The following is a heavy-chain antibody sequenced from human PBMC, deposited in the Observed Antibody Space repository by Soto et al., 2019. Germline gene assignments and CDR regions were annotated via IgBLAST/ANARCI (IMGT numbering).Heavy chain of an antibody. CDR1: GGSISNSNW. D-gene: IGHD2-21*02. CDR3: ARSDWYRTDC. V-gene: IGHV4-4*02. CDR2: IHHSGST. J-gene: IGHJ4*02. Sequence: QVQLQESGPGLVKPSGTLSLTCAVSGGSISNSNWWSWVHQPPGKGLEWIGEIHHSGSTNYNPSLNSRVTISLDKSTKQFTLQLNSVTAADAAVYYCARSDWYRTDCWGPGTMVTVSS.